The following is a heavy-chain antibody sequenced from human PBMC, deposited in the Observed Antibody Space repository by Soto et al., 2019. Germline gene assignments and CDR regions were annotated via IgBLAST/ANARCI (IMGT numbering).Heavy chain of an antibody. CDR3: AREAGYSYGYTPFVY. J-gene: IGHJ4*02. CDR2: ISYDGSNK. CDR1: GFTFSSYA. Sequence: QPGGSLRLSCAASGFTFSSYAMHWVRQAPGKGLEWVAVISYDGSNKYYADSVKGRFTISRDNSKNTLYLQMNSLRAEDTAVYYCAREAGYSYGYTPFVYWGQGTLVTVSS. D-gene: IGHD5-18*01. V-gene: IGHV3-30-3*01.